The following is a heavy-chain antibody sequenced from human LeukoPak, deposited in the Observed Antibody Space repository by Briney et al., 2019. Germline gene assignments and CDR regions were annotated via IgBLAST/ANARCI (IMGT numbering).Heavy chain of an antibody. Sequence: SETLSLTCTVSGDSISSSNCYWGWICQPPGKGLEWIGSIYYSGSTYYNPSLKSRVTISVDTSKNQFSLKLSSVTAADTAVYYCAVGRYSYGPKYYWGQGTLVTVSS. D-gene: IGHD5-18*01. J-gene: IGHJ4*02. V-gene: IGHV4-39*01. CDR3: AVGRYSYGPKYY. CDR1: GDSISSSNCY. CDR2: IYYSGST.